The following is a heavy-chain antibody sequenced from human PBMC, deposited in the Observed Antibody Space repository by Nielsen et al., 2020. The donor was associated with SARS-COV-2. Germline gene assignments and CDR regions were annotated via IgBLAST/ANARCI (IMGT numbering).Heavy chain of an antibody. CDR3: ARRRIWFGESPHV. J-gene: IGHJ6*04. V-gene: IGHV4-39*01. CDR2: IYYSGST. Sequence: GSLRLSCTVSGGSISSSSYYWGWIRQPPGKGLEWIGSIYYSGSTYYNPSLKSRVTISVDTSKNQFSLKLSSVTAADTAVYYCARRRIWFGESPHVWGKGTTVTVSS. D-gene: IGHD3-10*01. CDR1: GGSISSSSYY.